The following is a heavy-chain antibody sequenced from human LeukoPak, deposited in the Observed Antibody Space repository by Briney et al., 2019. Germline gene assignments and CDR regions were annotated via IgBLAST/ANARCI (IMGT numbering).Heavy chain of an antibody. Sequence: GASVKVSCKASGGTFSSYAISWVRQAPGQGLEWMGGIIPIFGTANYAQKFQGRVTMTRDTSTSTVYMELSSLRSEDTAVYYCARGGDYYDSSGYYGGYYFDYWGQGTLVTVSS. V-gene: IGHV1-69*05. D-gene: IGHD3-22*01. CDR2: IIPIFGTA. CDR3: ARGGDYYDSSGYYGGYYFDY. CDR1: GGTFSSYA. J-gene: IGHJ4*02.